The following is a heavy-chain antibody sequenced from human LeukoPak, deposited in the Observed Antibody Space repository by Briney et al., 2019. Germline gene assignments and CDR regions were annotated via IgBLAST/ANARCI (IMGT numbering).Heavy chain of an antibody. J-gene: IGHJ4*02. V-gene: IGHV1-2*06. CDR3: ARDWGYSYGDDY. D-gene: IGHD5-18*01. CDR2: INPNSGGT. CDR1: GYTFTGYY. Sequence: ASVNVSCKASGYTFTGYYMHWVRQAPGQGLEWMGRINPNSGGTNYAQKFQGRVTMTRDTSISTAYMELSRLRSDDTAVYYCARDWGYSYGDDYWGQGTLGTVSS.